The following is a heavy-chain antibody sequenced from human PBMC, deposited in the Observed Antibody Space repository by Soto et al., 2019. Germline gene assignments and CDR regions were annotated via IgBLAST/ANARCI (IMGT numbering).Heavy chain of an antibody. Sequence: QVHLVESGRGVVQPGRSLRLSCAASGFTFNSYGMHWVRQAPGKGLAWVAVISYDGSNKYHADSVKGRFTISRDNSKNTLYLQMNSLRAEDTAVYYCAKESCSRTTCYAGENGMDVWGQGTTVTVSS. CDR3: AKESCSRTTCYAGENGMDV. CDR2: ISYDGSNK. J-gene: IGHJ6*02. V-gene: IGHV3-30*18. D-gene: IGHD2-2*01. CDR1: GFTFNSYG.